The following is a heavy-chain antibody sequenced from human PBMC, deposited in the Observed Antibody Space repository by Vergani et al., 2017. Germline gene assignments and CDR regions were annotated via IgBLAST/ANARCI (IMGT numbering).Heavy chain of an antibody. J-gene: IGHJ3*02. V-gene: IGHV1-58*02. D-gene: IGHD1-20*01. CDR3: AADRSQGYNWNERAFDI. CDR1: GFTFTSSA. Sequence: QMQLVQSGPEVKKPGTSVKVSCKASGFTFTSSAMQWVRQARGQRLEWIGCIVVGSGNTNYAQKFKDRVTITRDMSTSTAYMELSSLRSEDTAVYYCAADRSQGYNWNERAFDIWGQGTMVTVSS. CDR2: IVVGSGNT.